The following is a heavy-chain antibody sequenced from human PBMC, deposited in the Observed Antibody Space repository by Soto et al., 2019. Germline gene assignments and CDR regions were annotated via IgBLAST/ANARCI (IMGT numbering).Heavy chain of an antibody. CDR2: ISASNGNT. CDR1: GYTFSTYG. J-gene: IGHJ6*02. V-gene: IGHV1-18*01. Sequence: QVQLVQSGAEVKKSGASVTVSCKPSGYTFSTYGISWVRQAPGQGLEWMGWISASNGNTYYAQKFQGRVTMTRDTSTRTAYMDLKSLRADDTAVYYFARDAVRYCTDGGCYQGYYYFAMDVWGQGTTVTVS. D-gene: IGHD2-8*01. CDR3: ARDAVRYCTDGGCYQGYYYFAMDV.